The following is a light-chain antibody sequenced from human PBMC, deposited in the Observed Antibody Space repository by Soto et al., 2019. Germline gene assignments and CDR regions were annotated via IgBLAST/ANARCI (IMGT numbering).Light chain of an antibody. Sequence: EIVMTQSPPTLSASPGERATLSCRASQSVSSYLAWYQQKPGQAPSLLIYGESTRATGIPARLSGSGSGTEFTLTISSLQSEDFFVYYCQQCDNWHPYTFGQGTKLELK. CDR2: GES. CDR3: QQCDNWHPYT. J-gene: IGKJ2*01. V-gene: IGKV3-15*01. CDR1: QSVSSY.